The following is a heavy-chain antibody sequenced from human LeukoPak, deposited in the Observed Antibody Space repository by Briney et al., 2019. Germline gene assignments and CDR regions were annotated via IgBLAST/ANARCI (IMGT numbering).Heavy chain of an antibody. CDR3: ARDGYDSSGDFDY. V-gene: IGHV3-11*04. J-gene: IGHJ4*02. Sequence: GGSLRLSCVGSGFSLSGYWMSWVRQAPGKGLEWVSYISRGGSTIYYADSVKGRFTISRDNAENSLYLQMNSLRAEDTAVYYCARDGYDSSGDFDYWGQGTLVTVSS. D-gene: IGHD3-22*01. CDR2: ISRGGSTI. CDR1: GFSLSGYW.